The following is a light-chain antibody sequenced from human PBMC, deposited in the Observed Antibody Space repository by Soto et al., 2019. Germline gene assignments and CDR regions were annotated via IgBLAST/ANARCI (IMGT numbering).Light chain of an antibody. CDR1: SGSIASNY. CDR3: QSYDATNQV. CDR2: EDN. V-gene: IGLV6-57*01. Sequence: NFMLTQPHSVSESPGKTVIISGTRSSGSIASNYVQWYQQRPGSSPTTVIYEDNQRPSGVPDRFSGSIDSSSNSASLTISGLETEDEADYFCQSYDATNQVFGGGTTLTVL. J-gene: IGLJ3*02.